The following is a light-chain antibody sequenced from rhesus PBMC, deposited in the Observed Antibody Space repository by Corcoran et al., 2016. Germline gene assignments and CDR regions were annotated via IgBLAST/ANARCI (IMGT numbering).Light chain of an antibody. CDR3: QQRNSYPPT. J-gene: IGKJ1*01. Sequence: DIQMTQSPSSLSASVGDKVTITCRASQGISNALAWYQQKPGKAPKLLIYAASTLQSGVPSRVSGSGSGTDFPLTISSLQPEDCAVDYWQQRNSYPPTFGQGTKVEIK. V-gene: IGKV1-33*01. CDR1: QGISNA. CDR2: AAS.